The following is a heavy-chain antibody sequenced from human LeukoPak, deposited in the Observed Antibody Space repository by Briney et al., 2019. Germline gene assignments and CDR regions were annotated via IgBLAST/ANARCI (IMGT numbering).Heavy chain of an antibody. CDR1: GGSFSGYY. D-gene: IGHD3-9*01. CDR3: ARGRLRYIDWLCDDFDI. CDR2: INHSGST. J-gene: IGHJ3*02. V-gene: IGHV4-34*01. Sequence: SETLSLTCAVYGGSFSGYYWSWIRQPPGKGLEWIGEINHSGSTNYNPSLKSRVTISVDTSKNQFSLKLSSVTAADTAVYYCARGRLRYIDWLCDDFDIWGQGTMVTVSS.